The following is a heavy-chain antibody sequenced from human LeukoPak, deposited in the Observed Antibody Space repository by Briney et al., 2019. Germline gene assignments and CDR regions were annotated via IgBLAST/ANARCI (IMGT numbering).Heavy chain of an antibody. CDR1: GGTFSGYA. CDR3: ARGKALLWFGEPHYFDY. CDR2: IIPIFGTA. D-gene: IGHD3-10*01. V-gene: IGHV1-69*13. Sequence: SVKVSCKASGGTFSGYAITWVRQAPGQGLEWMGGIIPIFGTANYAQEFQGRVTITADESTSTAYMELSSLRSEDTAVYYCARGKALLWFGEPHYFDYWGQGTLVTVSS. J-gene: IGHJ4*02.